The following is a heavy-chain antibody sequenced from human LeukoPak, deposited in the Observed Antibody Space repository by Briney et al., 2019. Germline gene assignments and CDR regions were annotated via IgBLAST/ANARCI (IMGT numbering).Heavy chain of an antibody. J-gene: IGHJ4*02. Sequence: GASVKVSCKASGGTFSSYAISWVRQAPGQGLEWMGRIIPILGIANYAQKFQGRVTITADKSTSTAYMELSSLRSEDTVVYYCARGRSDCSGGSCYSDYWGQGTLATVSS. CDR2: IIPILGIA. CDR1: GGTFSSYA. CDR3: ARGRSDCSGGSCYSDY. V-gene: IGHV1-69*04. D-gene: IGHD2-15*01.